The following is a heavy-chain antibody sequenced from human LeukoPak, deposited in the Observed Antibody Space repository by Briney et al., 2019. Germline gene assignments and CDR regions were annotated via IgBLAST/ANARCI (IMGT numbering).Heavy chain of an antibody. Sequence: SGTLSLTCAVSSVSISGDHWWTWVRQAPGKGLEWIGEIYLSGITNYNPSLRGRVTLSVDKSKDQSSLKLTSVTVADTAVYFCARGIRGISKHWGQGTLVTVSS. CDR1: SVSISGDHW. CDR2: IYLSGIT. V-gene: IGHV4-4*02. J-gene: IGHJ4*02. D-gene: IGHD3-10*01. CDR3: ARGIRGISKH.